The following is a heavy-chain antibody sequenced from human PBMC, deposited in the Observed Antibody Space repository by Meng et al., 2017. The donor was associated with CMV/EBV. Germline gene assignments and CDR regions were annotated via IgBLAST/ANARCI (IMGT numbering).Heavy chain of an antibody. V-gene: IGHV3-11*04. J-gene: IGHJ4*02. D-gene: IGHD2-15*01. CDR2: ISSSGSTI. CDR3: ARAGVVVVADRRAFDY. CDR1: GFTFSDYY. Sequence: GESLKISCAASGFTFSDYYMSWIRQAPGKGLEWVSYISSSGSTIYYADSVKGRFTISRDNAKNSLYLQMNSLRAEDTAVYYCARAGVVVVADRRAFDYWGQGTLVTVSS.